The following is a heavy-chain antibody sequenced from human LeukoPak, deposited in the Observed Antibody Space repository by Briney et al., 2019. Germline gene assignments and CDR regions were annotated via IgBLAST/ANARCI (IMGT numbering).Heavy chain of an antibody. Sequence: PSETLSLTCTVSGGSNYWSWLRQPPGRGLEWIAYIHYSGSASYNPSLKSRVTISVDTSKNQFSLKLSSVTAADTAVYYCARVVPPYCSGGSCYPSWYFDYWGQGTLVSVSS. J-gene: IGHJ4*02. D-gene: IGHD2-15*01. CDR3: ARVVPPYCSGGSCYPSWYFDY. V-gene: IGHV4-59*12. CDR2: IHYSGSA. CDR1: GGSNY.